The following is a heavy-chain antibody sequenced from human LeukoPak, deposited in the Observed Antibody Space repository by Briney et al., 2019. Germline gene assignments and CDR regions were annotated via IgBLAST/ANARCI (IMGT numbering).Heavy chain of an antibody. Sequence: ASVKVSCKASGYTFTSYYMYWVRQAPGQGLEWMGLINPCGGSTNYAQKFQGRVTVTRDMSTSTVYMELSSLRSDDTAVYYCARGVHVRKYDSNHNCFDPWGQGTLVSVSS. J-gene: IGHJ5*02. V-gene: IGHV1-46*01. CDR2: INPCGGST. CDR1: GYTFTSYY. CDR3: ARGVHVRKYDSNHNCFDP. D-gene: IGHD3-22*01.